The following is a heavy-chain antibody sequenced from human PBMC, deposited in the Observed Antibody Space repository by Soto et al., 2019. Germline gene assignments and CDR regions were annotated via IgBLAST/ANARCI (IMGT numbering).Heavy chain of an antibody. CDR2: IRSKAYGGTT. D-gene: IGHD3-9*01. CDR1: GFTFGYYA. J-gene: IGHJ4*02. CDR3: TIVRDYDISTGYPDYAY. V-gene: IGHV3-49*04. Sequence: GGSLRLSCTASGFTFGYYAMNWVRQAPGKGLEWVGFIRSKAYGGTTEYAASVKGRSTISRDDTKSIAYLQMNSVKTEDKDEYYCTIVRDYDISTGYPDYAYWGQGTLVTVSS.